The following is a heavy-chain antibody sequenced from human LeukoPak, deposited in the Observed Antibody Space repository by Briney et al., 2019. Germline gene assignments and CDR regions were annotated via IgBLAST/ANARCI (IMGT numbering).Heavy chain of an antibody. CDR3: GRDLNSGSYEGY. Sequence: GGSLRLSCAASGFTFDDYGMSWVRQAPGKGLEWVSGINWNGGSTGYADSVKGRFTISRDNAKNSLYLQMNSLRAEDTALYHCGRDLNSGSYEGYWGQGTLVTVSS. CDR1: GFTFDDYG. V-gene: IGHV3-20*01. CDR2: INWNGGST. J-gene: IGHJ4*02. D-gene: IGHD1-26*01.